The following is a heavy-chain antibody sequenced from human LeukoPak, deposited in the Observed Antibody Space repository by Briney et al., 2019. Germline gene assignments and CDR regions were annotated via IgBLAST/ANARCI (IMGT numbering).Heavy chain of an antibody. V-gene: IGHV4-39*01. J-gene: IGHJ6*03. D-gene: IGHD5-18*01. CDR1: GGSISSSSYY. Sequence: SETLSLTCSVSGGSISSSSYYWGWIRQPPGKGLEWIGSIYYSGNTYYNPSLKSRVTISVDTSKNQFSLKLSSVTAADTAVYYCARLVGGYSYGYGGDYMDVWGKGTTVTISS. CDR2: IYYSGNT. CDR3: ARLVGGYSYGYGGDYMDV.